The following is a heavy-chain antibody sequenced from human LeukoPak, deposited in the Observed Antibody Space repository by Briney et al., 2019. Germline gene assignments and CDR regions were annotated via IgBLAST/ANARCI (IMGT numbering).Heavy chain of an antibody. CDR3: ARLPDYDFWSGLSKSFDY. Sequence: SETLSLTCTVSGGSISSYYWSWIRQPPGKGLEWIGYIYYSGSTNYNPSLKSRVTISVDTSKNQFSLKLSSVTAADTAVYYCARLPDYDFWSGLSKSFDYWGQGTLVTVSS. J-gene: IGHJ4*02. CDR2: IYYSGST. V-gene: IGHV4-59*01. CDR1: GGSISSYY. D-gene: IGHD3-3*01.